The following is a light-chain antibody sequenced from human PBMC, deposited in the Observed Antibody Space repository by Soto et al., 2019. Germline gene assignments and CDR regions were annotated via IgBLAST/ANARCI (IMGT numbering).Light chain of an antibody. V-gene: IGLV4-69*01. J-gene: IGLJ7*01. CDR2: LNSDGSH. CDR3: QTWGTGIAV. CDR1: SGHSSYA. Sequence: QSVLTQSPSASASLGASVKLTCTLSSGHSSYAIAWHQQQPEKSPRYLMKLNSDGSHSKGDGIPDRFSGSSSGAERYLTISSLQYEDEADYYCQTWGTGIAVFGGGTQLTVL.